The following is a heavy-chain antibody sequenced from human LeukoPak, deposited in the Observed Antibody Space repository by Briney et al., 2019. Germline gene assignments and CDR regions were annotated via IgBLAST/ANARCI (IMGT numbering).Heavy chain of an antibody. CDR1: GFTFSSYA. CDR2: ISGSGGST. CDR3: ASPRRRDSGWYGY. D-gene: IGHD6-19*01. V-gene: IGHV3-23*01. J-gene: IGHJ4*02. Sequence: GGSLRLSCAASGFTFSSYAMSWVRQAPGKGLEWVSAISGSGGSTYYADSVKGRFTISRDNAKNSLYLQMNSLRAEDTAVYYCASPRRRDSGWYGYWGQGTLVTVSS.